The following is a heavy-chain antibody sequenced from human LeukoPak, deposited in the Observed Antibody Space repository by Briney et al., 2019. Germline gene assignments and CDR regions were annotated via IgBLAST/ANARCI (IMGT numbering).Heavy chain of an antibody. D-gene: IGHD1-26*01. CDR3: ARDPEAYWELTSLDY. J-gene: IGHJ4*02. CDR1: GYTFTSYY. CDR2: INPSGGST. Sequence: ASVKVSCKASGYTFTSYYMHWVRQAPGQGLEWMGIINPSGGSTSYAQKFQGRVTMTRGTSTSTVYMELSSLRSEDTAVYYCARDPEAYWELTSLDYWGQGTLVTVSS. V-gene: IGHV1-46*01.